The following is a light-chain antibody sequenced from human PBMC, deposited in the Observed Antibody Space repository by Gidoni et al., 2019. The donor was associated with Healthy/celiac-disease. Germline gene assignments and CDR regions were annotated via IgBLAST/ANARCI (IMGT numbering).Light chain of an antibody. J-gene: IGKJ1*01. CDR2: GAS. V-gene: IGKV3-20*01. CDR3: QQYGSSPWT. CDR1: QSVSSSY. Sequence: EIVLTQSPGTLSLSPGERAPLSCRASQSVSSSYLARYQQKPGQAPRLLIYGASSRATGIPDRFSGSGSGTDFTLTISRLEPEDFAVYYCQQYGSSPWTFGQGTKVEIK.